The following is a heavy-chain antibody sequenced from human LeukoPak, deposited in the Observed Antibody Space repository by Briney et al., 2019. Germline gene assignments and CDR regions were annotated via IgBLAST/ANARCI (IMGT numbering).Heavy chain of an antibody. CDR2: IYTSGST. Sequence: SETLSLTCTVSGGYISSYYWTWILQPAGKGLEWIGRIYTSGSTNYNPSLKSRVTMSVDTSNNQFSLNLSSVTAADPAVYYCARQIIAAGKTSYGMDVWGQGTTVTVSS. V-gene: IGHV4-4*07. D-gene: IGHD6-13*01. CDR3: ARQIIAAGKTSYGMDV. CDR1: GGYISSYY. J-gene: IGHJ6*02.